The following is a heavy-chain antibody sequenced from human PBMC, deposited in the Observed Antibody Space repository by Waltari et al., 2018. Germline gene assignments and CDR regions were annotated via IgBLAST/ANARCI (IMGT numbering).Heavy chain of an antibody. CDR1: GYSFSNYW. J-gene: IGHJ4*02. CDR2: SYPGDSDT. D-gene: IGHD3-10*01. V-gene: IGHV5-51*03. Sequence: EVQLVQSGAEVKKPGEFLKISCKGSGYSFSNYWIGWVRQMPGKGLEWMGISYPGDSDTRYSPSFQGQVTISADRSISTAYLQWSSLKASDTAIYYCARRVPSMEYFDYWGQGALVTVSS. CDR3: ARRVPSMEYFDY.